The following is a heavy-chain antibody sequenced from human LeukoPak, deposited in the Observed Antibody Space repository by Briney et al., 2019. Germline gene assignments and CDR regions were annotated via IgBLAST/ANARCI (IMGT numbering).Heavy chain of an antibody. CDR3: AKDRSGSSGWTSYFHH. D-gene: IGHD6-19*01. J-gene: IGHJ1*01. CDR2: ISGSGGTT. Sequence: PGGSLRLSCTASGFTFGDYAMSWVRQAPGKGLEWVSGISGSGGTTYYADSVKGRFADSVKGRFTISRDNSKNTLYLQMNSLRAEDTAVYYCAKDRSGSSGWTSYFHHWGQGTLVTVSS. V-gene: IGHV3-23*01. CDR1: GFTFGDYA.